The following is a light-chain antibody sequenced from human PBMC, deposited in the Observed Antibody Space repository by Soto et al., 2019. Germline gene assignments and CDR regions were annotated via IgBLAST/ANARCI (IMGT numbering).Light chain of an antibody. CDR1: SSDVGGYNY. V-gene: IGLV2-8*01. Sequence: QSVLTQPPSASGSPGQSVTISCTGTSSDVGGYNYVSWYQQHPGKAPKLMIYEVIKRPSGVPDRFSGSRSGNTASLTVSGLQAEDEADYYCTSYARSNIPVFGGGTKLTVL. CDR2: EVI. J-gene: IGLJ2*01. CDR3: TSYARSNIPV.